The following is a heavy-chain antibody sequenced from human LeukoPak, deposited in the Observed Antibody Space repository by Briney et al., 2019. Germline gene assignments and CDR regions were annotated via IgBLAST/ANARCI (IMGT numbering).Heavy chain of an antibody. CDR1: GYTFTNYY. CDR3: STEDKYCGSANCGKY. V-gene: IGHV1-2*02. D-gene: IGHD2-2*01. J-gene: IGHJ4*02. CDR2: IIPDSGGA. Sequence: GASVKVPCKTSGYTFTNYYVHWVRQAPGQGLEWMGYIIPDSGGADYDQRFQGRVTMTRDKSISTVYMELSSLRSDDTAVYYCSTEDKYCGSANCGKYWGQGTLVTVSS.